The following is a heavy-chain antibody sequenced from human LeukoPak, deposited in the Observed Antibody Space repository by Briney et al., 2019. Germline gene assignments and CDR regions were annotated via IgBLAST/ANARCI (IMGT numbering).Heavy chain of an antibody. CDR1: GYTFTNHW. D-gene: IGHD3-9*01. CDR3: ATGVLTAYCCDF. V-gene: IGHV5-51*01. CDR2: IYPGDSDT. J-gene: IGHJ4*02. Sequence: HGESLKISCRTSGYTFTNHWIGWVRQTPGKGLEWMGIIYPGDSDTAYSPSFQGQVTISADKSIATAHLQWSRLKASDTAMYYCATGVLTAYCCDFWGQGTLVTVS.